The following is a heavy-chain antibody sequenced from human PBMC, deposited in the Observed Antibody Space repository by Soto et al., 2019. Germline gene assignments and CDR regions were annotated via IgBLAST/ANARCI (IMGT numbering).Heavy chain of an antibody. Sequence: GASVKVSCKASGYTFTGHYIHWVRQAPEQGPEWMGEIGPESGATRYAQRFQGRVTMTRDMSTTTVYMELNNLSPDDTAVYYCGRGRSGQIVVFYWGQGPPVTVSS. D-gene: IGHD1-26*01. V-gene: IGHV1-2*02. CDR1: GYTFTGHY. J-gene: IGHJ4*02. CDR2: IGPESGAT. CDR3: GRGRSGQIVVFY.